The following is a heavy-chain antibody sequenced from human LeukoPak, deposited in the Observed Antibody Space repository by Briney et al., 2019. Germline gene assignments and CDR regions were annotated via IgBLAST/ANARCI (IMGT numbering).Heavy chain of an antibody. CDR1: GGTFSSYA. Sequence: ASVKVSCKASGGTFSSYAISWVRQAPGQGLEWMGGIIPIFGTANYAQKFQGRVTITTDESTSTAYMELSSLRSEDTAVYYCASRRGYSGYERSGAFDIWGQGTMVTVSS. V-gene: IGHV1-69*05. J-gene: IGHJ3*02. D-gene: IGHD5-12*01. CDR3: ASRRGYSGYERSGAFDI. CDR2: IIPIFGTA.